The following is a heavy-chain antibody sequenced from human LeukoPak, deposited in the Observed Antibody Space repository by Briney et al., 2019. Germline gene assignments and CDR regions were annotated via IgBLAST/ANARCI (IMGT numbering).Heavy chain of an antibody. CDR1: GFTFSSYA. Sequence: GGSLRLSCAASGFTFSSYAMSWVRQAPGKGLECVSAISGSGGSTYYADSVKGRFTISRDNSKNTLYLQMNSLRAEDTAVYYCAKDHYYGSGSYYHAFDIWGQGTMVTVSS. CDR3: AKDHYYGSGSYYHAFDI. V-gene: IGHV3-23*01. J-gene: IGHJ3*02. D-gene: IGHD3-10*01. CDR2: ISGSGGST.